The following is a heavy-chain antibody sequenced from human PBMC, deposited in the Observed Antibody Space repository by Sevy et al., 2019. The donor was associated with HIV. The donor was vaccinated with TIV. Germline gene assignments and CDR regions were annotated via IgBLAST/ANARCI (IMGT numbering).Heavy chain of an antibody. CDR2: IYASGRS. Sequence: SETLSLTCTVLGASISSYYWSCIRQPAWEGLEWIGRIYASGRSIYNPSLKSRVTMSLDTSKNQFSLKLSSVTAADTAVYYCARDLALRESWFDPWGQGTLVTVSS. CDR3: ARDLALRESWFDP. CDR1: GASISSYY. V-gene: IGHV4-4*07. J-gene: IGHJ5*02.